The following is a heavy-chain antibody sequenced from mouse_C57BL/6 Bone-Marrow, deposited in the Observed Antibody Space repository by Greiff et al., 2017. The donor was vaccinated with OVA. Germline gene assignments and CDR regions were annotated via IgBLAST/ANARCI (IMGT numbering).Heavy chain of an antibody. D-gene: IGHD1-1*01. V-gene: IGHV6-6*01. J-gene: IGHJ3*01. CDR3: TRPPPYYYGSSQAWFAY. Sequence: EVQLVESGGGLVQPGGSMKLSCAASGFTFSDAWMDWVRQSPEKGLEWVAEIRNKANNHATYYAESVKGRFTISRDDSKSSVYLQMNSLRAEDTGIYYCTRPPPYYYGSSQAWFAYWGQGTLVTVSA. CDR1: GFTFSDAW. CDR2: IRNKANNHAT.